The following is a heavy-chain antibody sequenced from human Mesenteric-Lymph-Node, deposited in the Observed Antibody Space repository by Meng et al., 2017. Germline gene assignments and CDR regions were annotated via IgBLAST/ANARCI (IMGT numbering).Heavy chain of an antibody. CDR2: ININRGGT. CDR3: AAFYYESSGYFRADY. V-gene: IGHV1-2*06. J-gene: IGHJ4*01. Sequence: QVQLVQAGAEGKKPGASGKGSCKASGYPFTGSYIHWVRQAPGQGLEWMGRININRGGTNYEQKYQGRVTMTGETSISADQMELSSMRSDDTAVYYCAAFYYESSGYFRADYWGHGILVTVSS. D-gene: IGHD3-22*01. CDR1: GYPFTGSY.